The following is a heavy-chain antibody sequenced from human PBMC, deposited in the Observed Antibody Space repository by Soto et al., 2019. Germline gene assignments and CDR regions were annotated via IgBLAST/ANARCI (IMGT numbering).Heavy chain of an antibody. CDR1: GFTFSSYA. CDR2: ISYDGSNK. J-gene: IGHJ5*02. Sequence: PGGSLRLSCAASGFTFSSYAMHWVRQAPGKGLEWVAVISYDGSNKYYADSVKGRFTISRDNSKNTLYLQMNSLRAEDTAVYYCARDLSGTTPYWFDPWGQGTLVTVSS. CDR3: ARDLSGTTPYWFDP. V-gene: IGHV3-30-3*01. D-gene: IGHD1-7*01.